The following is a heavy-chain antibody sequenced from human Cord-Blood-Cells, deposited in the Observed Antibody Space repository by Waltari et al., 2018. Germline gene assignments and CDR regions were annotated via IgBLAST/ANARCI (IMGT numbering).Heavy chain of an antibody. J-gene: IGHJ4*02. CDR1: GGSFSGYY. D-gene: IGHD2-15*01. V-gene: IGHV4-34*01. CDR2: INHSGSN. Sequence: QVQLQQWGAGLLKPSETLSPTCAVYGGSFSGYYWSWIRQPPGKGLEWIGEINHSGSNNYNPSLKSRVTISVDTSKNQFSLKLSSVTAADTAVYYCARDPDCSGGSCYNYWGQGTLVTVSS. CDR3: ARDPDCSGGSCYNY.